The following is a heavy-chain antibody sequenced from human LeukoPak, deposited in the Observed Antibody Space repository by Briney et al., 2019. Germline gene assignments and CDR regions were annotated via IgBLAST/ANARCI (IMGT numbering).Heavy chain of an antibody. D-gene: IGHD3-10*01. Sequence: GGSLRLSCAASGFTFSDYYMSWVRQAPGKGLEWVSVIYSGGSTYYADSVKGRFTISRDNSKNTLYLQMNSLRAEDTAVYYCARDGAMVRGIIMTDWGQGTLVTVSS. CDR1: GFTFSDYY. CDR3: ARDGAMVRGIIMTD. V-gene: IGHV3-53*01. J-gene: IGHJ4*02. CDR2: IYSGGST.